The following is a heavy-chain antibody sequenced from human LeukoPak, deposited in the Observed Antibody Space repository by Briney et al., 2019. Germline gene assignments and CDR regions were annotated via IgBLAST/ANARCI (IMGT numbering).Heavy chain of an antibody. CDR2: ISSSGGTT. V-gene: IGHV3-23*01. Sequence: GGSLRLSCAASGFTFSSYAMSWVRQAPGKGLEWVSAISSSGGTTYYTDSVKGRFTISRDNSKNTRYLQMNSLRAEDTALYYCAKDRNGSGSYYPDYWGQGTLVTVSS. CDR3: AKDRNGSGSYYPDY. CDR1: GFTFSSYA. J-gene: IGHJ4*02. D-gene: IGHD3-10*01.